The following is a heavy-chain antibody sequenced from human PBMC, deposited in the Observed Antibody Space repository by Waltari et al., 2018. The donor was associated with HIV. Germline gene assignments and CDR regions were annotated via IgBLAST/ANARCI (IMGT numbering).Heavy chain of an antibody. J-gene: IGHJ6*02. D-gene: IGHD4-17*01. Sequence: QVQLVESGGGVVQPGRSLSLPCAASGLTFSSYGMHWARQAPGKGLEWVAVISYEGSNKDYADSVKGRFTISRDNSKNKLYLQMSSLRAEDTAVYYCAKDKDSTVTTIFYYYGMDVWGQGTTVTVSS. CDR3: AKDKDSTVTTIFYYYGMDV. CDR2: ISYEGSNK. CDR1: GLTFSSYG. V-gene: IGHV3-30*18.